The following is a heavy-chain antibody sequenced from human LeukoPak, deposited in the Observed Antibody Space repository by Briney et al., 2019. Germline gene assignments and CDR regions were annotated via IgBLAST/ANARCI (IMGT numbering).Heavy chain of an antibody. CDR1: GFTFSSYG. CDR2: ISYDGSNK. D-gene: IGHD4-17*01. V-gene: IGHV3-30*18. Sequence: PGGSLRLSCAASGFTFSSYGMHWVRQAPGKGLEWVAVISYDGSNKYYADSVKGRFTISRDNSKNTLYLQMNSLRAEDTAVYYCAKDSVDYGDQFDAFDIWGQGTMVTVSS. CDR3: AKDSVDYGDQFDAFDI. J-gene: IGHJ3*02.